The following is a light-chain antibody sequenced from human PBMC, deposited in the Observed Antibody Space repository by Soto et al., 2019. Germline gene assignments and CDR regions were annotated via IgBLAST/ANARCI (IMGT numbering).Light chain of an antibody. CDR3: QQCYNWPQWT. V-gene: IGKV3-11*01. Sequence: EIVLTQSPGTLSFSPGERATLSCRASHSVSSRYLAWYQQKPGQAPRLLIYGASSRATGIPARFSGSGSGTDFTLTISSLEPEDFALYYCQQCYNWPQWTFGQGTKVDIK. CDR1: HSVSSRY. CDR2: GAS. J-gene: IGKJ1*01.